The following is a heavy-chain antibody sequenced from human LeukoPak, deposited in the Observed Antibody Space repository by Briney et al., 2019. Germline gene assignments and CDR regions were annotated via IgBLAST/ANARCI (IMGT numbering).Heavy chain of an antibody. V-gene: IGHV3-23*01. D-gene: IGHD4-17*01. CDR3: ARDNDYGDYFDY. J-gene: IGHJ4*02. CDR2: ISVSGGST. Sequence: GGSLRLSCAASGFTYSSYAMSWVRQAPGKGLEWVSAISVSGGSTYYADSVKGRFTISRDNSKNTLYLQMNSLRAEETAVYYCARDNDYGDYFDYWGQGTLVTVSS. CDR1: GFTYSSYA.